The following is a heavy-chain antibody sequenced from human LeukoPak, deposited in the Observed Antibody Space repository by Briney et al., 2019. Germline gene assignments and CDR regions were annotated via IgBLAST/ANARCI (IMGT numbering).Heavy chain of an antibody. CDR2: IYTSGST. J-gene: IGHJ6*03. Sequence: SETLSLTCTVSGGSISSYYWSWIRQPAGKGLEWIGRIYTSGSTNYNPSLKSRVTMSVDTSKNQFSLKLSSVTAADTAVYYCARNGALYDFWSGPLHYYYMDVWGKGTTVTVSS. V-gene: IGHV4-4*07. CDR1: GGSISSYY. D-gene: IGHD3-3*01. CDR3: ARNGALYDFWSGPLHYYYMDV.